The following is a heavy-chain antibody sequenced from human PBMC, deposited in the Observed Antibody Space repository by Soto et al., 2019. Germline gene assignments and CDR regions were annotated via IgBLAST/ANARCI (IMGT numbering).Heavy chain of an antibody. V-gene: IGHV4-39*01. CDR1: GGSISSSSSY. D-gene: IGHD6-13*01. J-gene: IGHJ4*02. CDR2: INYSGST. CDR3: ARIAAAAPRYYFDY. Sequence: PSETLSLTCTVSGGSISSSSSYWGWIRQPPGKGLEWIGSINYSGSTYYNPSLKSRVTISVYTSKNQFSLKLSSVTAADTAVYYCARIAAAAPRYYFDYWGQGTLVTVSS.